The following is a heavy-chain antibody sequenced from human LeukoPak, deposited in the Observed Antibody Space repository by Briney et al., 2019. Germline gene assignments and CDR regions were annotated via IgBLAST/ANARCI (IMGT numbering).Heavy chain of an antibody. CDR2: IAYDGGER. D-gene: IGHD1-1*01. J-gene: IGHJ4*02. Sequence: SGGSLRLSCAASGFTFSSYVMHWVRQAPGKGLEWVALIAYDGGERYYADSVKGRFTISRDNSKNTLYLQMNSLRVEDTAVYYCVPKGNEGYWGQGTLVTVSS. CDR3: VPKGNEGY. V-gene: IGHV3-30-3*01. CDR1: GFTFSSYV.